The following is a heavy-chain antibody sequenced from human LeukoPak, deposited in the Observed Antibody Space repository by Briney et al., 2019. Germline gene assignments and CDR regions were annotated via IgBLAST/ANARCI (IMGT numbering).Heavy chain of an antibody. CDR2: ISKSGDRT. J-gene: IGHJ4*02. D-gene: IGHD5-18*01. Sequence: GGSLRLSCAASGFTFNNYAMSWVRQAPGTGLEWVPAISKSGDRTYYADSVKGRFTISRDNSRNTVYLQINSLRDEDTATYYCVKEEETHSFADSWGQGTLVTVSS. CDR1: GFTFNNYA. CDR3: VKEEETHSFADS. V-gene: IGHV3-23*01.